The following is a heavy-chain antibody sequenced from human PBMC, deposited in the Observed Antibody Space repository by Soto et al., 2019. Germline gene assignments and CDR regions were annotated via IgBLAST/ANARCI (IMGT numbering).Heavy chain of an antibody. V-gene: IGHV2-5*02. CDR3: AHTTTVADAFDI. CDR1: GFSLSTSGVG. J-gene: IGHJ3*02. CDR2: IYWDDDK. Sequence: QITLKESGPTLVKPTQTLTLTCTFSGFSLSTSGVGVGWIRRPPGKALEWLALIYWDDDKRYSPSLKSRPTIXKXXSKNQVVLTMTNMDPVDTATYYCAHTTTVADAFDIWGQGTMVTVSS. D-gene: IGHD4-17*01.